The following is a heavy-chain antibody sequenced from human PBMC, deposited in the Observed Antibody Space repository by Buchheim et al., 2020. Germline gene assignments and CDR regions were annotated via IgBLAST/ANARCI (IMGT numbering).Heavy chain of an antibody. CDR2: IYWDDDK. Sequence: QITLKESGPTLVKPTQTLTLTCTFSGFSLSTSGVGVGWIRQPPGKALEWLALIYWDDDKRYSPSLKSRLAITKDTSKNQVVLTMTNMDPVDTATYYCARSYYDFWSGYFNWFDPWGQGTL. J-gene: IGHJ5*02. CDR1: GFSLSTSGVG. V-gene: IGHV2-5*02. D-gene: IGHD3-3*01. CDR3: ARSYYDFWSGYFNWFDP.